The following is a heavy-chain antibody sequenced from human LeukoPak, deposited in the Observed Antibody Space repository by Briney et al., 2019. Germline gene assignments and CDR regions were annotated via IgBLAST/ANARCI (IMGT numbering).Heavy chain of an antibody. V-gene: IGHV4-34*01. D-gene: IGHD6-19*01. CDR2: INHSGST. CDR3: ARSIAVAGTGFDY. J-gene: IGHJ4*02. CDR1: GGSISNKY. Sequence: SETLSLTCTVSGGSISNKYWSWIRQPPGKGLEWIGEINHSGSTNYNPSLKSRVTISVDTSKNQFSLKLSSVTAADTAVYYCARSIAVAGTGFDYWGQGTLVTVSS.